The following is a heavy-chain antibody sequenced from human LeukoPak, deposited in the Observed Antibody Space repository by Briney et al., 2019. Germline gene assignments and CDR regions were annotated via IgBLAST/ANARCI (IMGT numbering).Heavy chain of an antibody. V-gene: IGHV3-7*01. D-gene: IGHD1-26*01. Sequence: GGSLRLSCAVSGFTFRITWMAWVRQTPGKGLEWVANINQDGSTKHYVDSVKGRFTISRDNAKNSLYLQMNSLRAEDTAIYYCARDQTGSLDYWGQGTLVTVSS. CDR3: ARDQTGSLDY. CDR2: INQDGSTK. CDR1: GFTFRITW. J-gene: IGHJ4*02.